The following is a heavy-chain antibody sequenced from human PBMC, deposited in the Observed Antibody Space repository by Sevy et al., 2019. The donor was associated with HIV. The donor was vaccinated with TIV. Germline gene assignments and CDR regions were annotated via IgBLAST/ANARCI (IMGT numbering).Heavy chain of an antibody. V-gene: IGHV3-33*01. Sequence: GGSLRLSCAASGFTFSGYGMHWVRQAPGKGLEWVAVIWYDGSKKYYADSVKGRFTISRDNSKNTLYLQMNSLKTEDTAIYYCSRDSRDYSGIWYVTRLYYNGMDVWGQGTAVTVSS. J-gene: IGHJ6*02. CDR2: IWYDGSKK. CDR3: SRDSRDYSGIWYVTRLYYNGMDV. CDR1: GFTFSGYG. D-gene: IGHD6-13*01.